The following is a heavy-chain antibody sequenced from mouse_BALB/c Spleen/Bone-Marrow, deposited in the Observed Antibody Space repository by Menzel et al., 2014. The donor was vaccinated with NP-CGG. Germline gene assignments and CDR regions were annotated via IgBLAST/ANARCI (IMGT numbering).Heavy chain of an antibody. J-gene: IGHJ2*01. D-gene: IGHD2-4*01. CDR2: IDPANGNT. CDR1: GFNIKDTY. CDR3: ALYYDYDVGY. Sequence: VQLQQSGAELVKPGASVKLSCTASGFNIKDTYMHWVKQRPGQGLEWIGRIDPANGNTKYDPKFQGKATITADTSSNTAYLQLSSLTSEDTAVYYCALYYDYDVGYRGQGTTLTVSS. V-gene: IGHV14-3*02.